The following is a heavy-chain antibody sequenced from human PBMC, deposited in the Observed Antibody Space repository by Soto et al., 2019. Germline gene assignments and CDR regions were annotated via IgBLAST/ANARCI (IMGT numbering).Heavy chain of an antibody. CDR1: GGSFSGYY. V-gene: IGHV4-34*01. CDR3: AKVRSTTIFDVVSLFDY. D-gene: IGHD3-3*01. CDR2: INHSGST. J-gene: IGHJ4*02. Sequence: NPSETLSLTCAVYGGSFSGYYWSWIRQPPGKGLEWIGEINHSGSTNYNPSLKSRVTISVDTSKNQFSLKLSSVTAADTAVYYCAKVRSTTIFDVVSLFDYWGQGTLVTVSS.